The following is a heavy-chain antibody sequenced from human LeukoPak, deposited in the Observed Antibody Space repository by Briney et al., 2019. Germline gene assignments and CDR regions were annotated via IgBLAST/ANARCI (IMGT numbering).Heavy chain of an antibody. Sequence: SETLSLTCAVYGGSFSGYYWSWIRQPPGKGLEWIGEINHSGSTNYNPSLKSRVTISVDTSKNQFSLKLSSVTAADTAVYYCARSVFPRYGYVWGSYRFGAGPFDYWGQGTLVTVSS. J-gene: IGHJ4*02. V-gene: IGHV4-34*01. CDR1: GGSFSGYY. CDR2: INHSGST. CDR3: ARSVFPRYGYVWGSYRFGAGPFDY. D-gene: IGHD3-16*02.